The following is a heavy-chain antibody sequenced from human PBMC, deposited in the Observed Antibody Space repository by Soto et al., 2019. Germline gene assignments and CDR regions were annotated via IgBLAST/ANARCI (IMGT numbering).Heavy chain of an antibody. D-gene: IGHD3-16*01. V-gene: IGHV5-51*01. J-gene: IGHJ4*02. CDR2: IYPGDSDT. CDR1: GYTFTNYW. CDR3: ARRARGNWAFDY. Sequence: GDSLKSSCEVCGYTFTNYWMGWVRQMPGKGLEWMGIIYPGDSDTRYSPSFQGQVTFSADKSTSSAYLQWSSLKASDTAIYFCARRARGNWAFDYWGQGTLVTVSS.